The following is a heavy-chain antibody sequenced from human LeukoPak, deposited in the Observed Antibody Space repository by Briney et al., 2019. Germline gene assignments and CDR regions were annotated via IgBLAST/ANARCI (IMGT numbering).Heavy chain of an antibody. CDR3: ASRYSTGLHFDF. Sequence: SETLSLTCTVSGGSISSSSYYWGWIRQPPGKGLEWIGSIYYSGTTYYNPSLKSRVAISVDTSRNQFSLRLNSITAADTAVYYCASRYSTGLHFDFWGQGTLVPVSS. D-gene: IGHD2-8*02. J-gene: IGHJ4*02. V-gene: IGHV4-39*07. CDR1: GGSISSSSYY. CDR2: IYYSGTT.